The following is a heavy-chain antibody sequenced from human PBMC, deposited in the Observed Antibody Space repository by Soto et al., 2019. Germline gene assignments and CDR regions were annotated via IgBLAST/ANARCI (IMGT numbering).Heavy chain of an antibody. J-gene: IGHJ4*02. V-gene: IGHV3-30*18. Sequence: GSLRLSCAASGFTFSSYGMHWVRQAPGKGLEWVAVISYDGSNKYYADSVKGRFTISRDNSKNTLYLQMNSLRAEDTAVYYCAKDRPSSFDYWGQGTLVTVSS. CDR3: AKDRPSSFDY. CDR1: GFTFSSYG. CDR2: ISYDGSNK.